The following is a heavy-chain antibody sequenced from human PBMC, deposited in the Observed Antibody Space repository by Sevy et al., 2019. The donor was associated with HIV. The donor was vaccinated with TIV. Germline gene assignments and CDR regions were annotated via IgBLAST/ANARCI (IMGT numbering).Heavy chain of an antibody. V-gene: IGHV4-31*03. CDR2: IHYSGRT. Sequence: TESLSLTCSVSGGSISSHSYYWTWIRQHPGKGLEWIGYIHYSGRTYYNPSLKSRVTISLDTSKNQFSLRLRSVTAADTAVYYCAREHGYSNGWFPYYYYYGMDVWGPGTTVGVSS. J-gene: IGHJ6*02. D-gene: IGHD6-19*01. CDR3: AREHGYSNGWFPYYYYYGMDV. CDR1: GGSISSHSYY.